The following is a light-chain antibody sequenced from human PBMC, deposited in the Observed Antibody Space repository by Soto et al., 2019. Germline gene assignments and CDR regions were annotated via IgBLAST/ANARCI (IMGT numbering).Light chain of an antibody. Sequence: QSVLTQPRSMSGSPGQSVTISCTGTSSDVGDYNYVSWYQQYPGKAPKLVIYDVSKRPSGVPDRFSGSKSGNTASLTISGLQAEDEADYYCCSFAGSYTLWVFGGGTKVTVL. J-gene: IGLJ3*02. CDR2: DVS. CDR1: SSDVGDYNY. CDR3: CSFAGSYTLWV. V-gene: IGLV2-11*01.